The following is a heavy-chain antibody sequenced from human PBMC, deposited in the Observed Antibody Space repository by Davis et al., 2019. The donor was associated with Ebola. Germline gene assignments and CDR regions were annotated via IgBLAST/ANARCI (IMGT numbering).Heavy chain of an antibody. Sequence: PRGSLRLSCEASGFTFSGYSMNWVRHPPGKGLEWLSSISASSIIYYADSVKGRFTISRDNARNSLYLQMDSLKDEDTALYYCSRRGPVVTPLDCWGQGTLVTVSS. CDR1: GFTFSGYS. V-gene: IGHV3-69-1*01. CDR2: ISASSII. D-gene: IGHD4-23*01. J-gene: IGHJ4*02. CDR3: SRRGPVVTPLDC.